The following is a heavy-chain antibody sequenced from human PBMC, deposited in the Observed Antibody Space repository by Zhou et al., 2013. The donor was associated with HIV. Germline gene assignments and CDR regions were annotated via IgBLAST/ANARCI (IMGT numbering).Heavy chain of an antibody. CDR2: INPSGGST. Sequence: QVQLVQSGAEVKKPGASVKVSCKASGYTFTSYYMHWVRQAPGQGLEWMGIINPSGGSTSYAQKFQGRVTMTRDTSTSTVYMELSSLRSEDTAVYYCARGHPLWFGESPGDYYFDYWGQGTLVTVSS. CDR3: ARGHPLWFGESPGDYYFDY. J-gene: IGHJ4*02. V-gene: IGHV1-46*03. D-gene: IGHD3-10*01. CDR1: GYTFTSYY.